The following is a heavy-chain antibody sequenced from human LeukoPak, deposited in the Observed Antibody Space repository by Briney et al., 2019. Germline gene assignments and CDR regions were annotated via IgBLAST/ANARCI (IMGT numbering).Heavy chain of an antibody. V-gene: IGHV3-20*04. J-gene: IGHJ4*02. CDR1: GFIFSSYW. Sequence: GGSLRLSCAASGFIFSSYWMSWVRQAPGKGLEWVSGINWNGGSTGYADSVKGRFTISRDKAKNSLYLQMNRLRAEDTALYYCARDRYYGSGSYAAGSLDYWGQGTLVTVSS. D-gene: IGHD3-10*01. CDR3: ARDRYYGSGSYAAGSLDY. CDR2: INWNGGST.